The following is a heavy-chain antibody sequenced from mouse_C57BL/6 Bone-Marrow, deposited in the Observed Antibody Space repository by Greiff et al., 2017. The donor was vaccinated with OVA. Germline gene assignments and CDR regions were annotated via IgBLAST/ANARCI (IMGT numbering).Heavy chain of an antibody. CDR2: INPNNGGT. J-gene: IGHJ3*01. Sequence: EVQLQQSGPELVKPGASVKISCKASGYTFTDYYMNWVKQSHGKRLAWIGDINPNNGGTSYTQKFKGKATLTGYKSSSTAYMELRSLTSEDSAVYYCARYYGNAWFAYWGQGTLVTVSA. V-gene: IGHV1-26*01. CDR1: GYTFTDYY. D-gene: IGHD2-1*01. CDR3: ARYYGNAWFAY.